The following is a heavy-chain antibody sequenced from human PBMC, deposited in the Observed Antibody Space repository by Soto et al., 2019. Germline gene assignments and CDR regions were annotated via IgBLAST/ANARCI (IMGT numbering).Heavy chain of an antibody. Sequence: PGGSLRLSCAASGFTFSNAWMSWVRQAPGKGLEWVGRIKSKTDGGTTDYAAPVKGRFTISRDDSKNTLYLQMNSLKTEDTAVYYCTTGYSSSWQGPTYYFDYWGQGTLVTVSS. CDR2: IKSKTDGGTT. D-gene: IGHD6-13*01. CDR3: TTGYSSSWQGPTYYFDY. CDR1: GFTFSNAW. J-gene: IGHJ4*02. V-gene: IGHV3-15*01.